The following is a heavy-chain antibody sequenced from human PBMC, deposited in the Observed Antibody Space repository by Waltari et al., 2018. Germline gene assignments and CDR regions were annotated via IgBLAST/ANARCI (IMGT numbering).Heavy chain of an antibody. CDR3: ARVVIVVVAIDY. D-gene: IGHD2-21*01. J-gene: IGHJ4*02. CDR2: IYHSGST. Sequence: GPGLVKPSETLSLTCAVSGYSISSGYYWGWIRQPPGKGLEWIGSIYHSGSTYYNPSLKSRVTISVDTSKNQFSLKLSSVTAADTAVYYCARVVIVVVAIDYWGQGTLVTVSS. V-gene: IGHV4-38-2*01. CDR1: GYSISSGYY.